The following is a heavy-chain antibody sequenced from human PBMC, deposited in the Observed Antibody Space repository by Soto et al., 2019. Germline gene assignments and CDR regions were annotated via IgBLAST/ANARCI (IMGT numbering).Heavy chain of an antibody. J-gene: IGHJ6*02. CDR2: ISGYNGDT. CDR3: AKNGKPPYYYYGLEV. D-gene: IGHD1-26*01. Sequence: QGQLVQSGGEVKKPGASVKVSCKTSGYTFSRYGISWVRQAPGQGLEWMGWISGYNGDTNYARKFQGSVTMTVDTSTTTAYMELRSLTSDDTAVYYCAKNGKPPYYYYGLEVWGQGTTVTVSS. V-gene: IGHV1-18*01. CDR1: GYTFSRYG.